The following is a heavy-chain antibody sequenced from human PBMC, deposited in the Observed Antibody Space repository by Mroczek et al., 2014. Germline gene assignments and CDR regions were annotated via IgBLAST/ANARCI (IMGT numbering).Heavy chain of an antibody. CDR2: ISYDGSNK. CDR1: GFTFSSYG. CDR3: AKDDCSSTSCYTWGRRVDY. Sequence: QVQLVESGGGVVQPGRSLRLSCAASGFTFSSYGMHWVRQAPGKGLEWVAVISYDGSNKYYADSVKGRFTISRDNSKNTLYLQMNSLRAEDTAVYYCAKDDCSSTSCYTWGRRVDYVGPGNPGHRLL. J-gene: IGHJ4*02. D-gene: IGHD2-2*02. V-gene: IGHV3-30*18.